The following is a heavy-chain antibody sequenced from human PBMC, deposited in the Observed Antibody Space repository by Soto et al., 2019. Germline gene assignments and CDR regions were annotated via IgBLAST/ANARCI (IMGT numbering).Heavy chain of an antibody. CDR3: AKDVSWVVRGVDY. D-gene: IGHD3-10*01. J-gene: IGHJ4*02. CDR1: GFTFSSYA. V-gene: IGHV3-23*01. CDR2: ISGSGGST. Sequence: GGSMRLSCAASGFTFSSYAISWGRQDPGKGMEWVSAISGSGGSTYYADSVKGRFTISRDNSKNTLYLQMNSLRAEDTAVYYGAKDVSWVVRGVDYWGQGTLVTVSS.